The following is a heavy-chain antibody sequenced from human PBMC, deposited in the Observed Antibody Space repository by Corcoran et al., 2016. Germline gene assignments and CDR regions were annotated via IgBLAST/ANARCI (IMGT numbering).Heavy chain of an antibody. CDR3: SNKAIAARPPMG. Sequence: EVQLLESGGGLVQPGGSLRLSCAASGFTFSTYAMSWVRQAPGKGLEWVSGITGSGSSTYYADSVKGRFTISRDNAKNTLYLQMDNLRVEDTAVYYCSNKAIAARPPMGWGQGTLVTVSS. D-gene: IGHD6-6*01. J-gene: IGHJ4*02. V-gene: IGHV3-23*01. CDR1: GFTFSTYA. CDR2: ITGSGSST.